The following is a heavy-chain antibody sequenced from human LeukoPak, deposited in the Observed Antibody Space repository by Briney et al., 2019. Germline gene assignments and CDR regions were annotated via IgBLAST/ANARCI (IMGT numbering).Heavy chain of an antibody. J-gene: IGHJ3*02. CDR3: STDSGHAFDI. V-gene: IGHV3-74*01. D-gene: IGHD3-10*01. Sequence: GGSLGLSCAVSGFTFSSFWMHWVRPVQGGGLVWVSRINSDGSSTSYAGSVKGRFIISRDNAKNTLYVQMNSLTAEDTAVYYCSTDSGHAFDIWGRGTMVTVSS. CDR2: INSDGSST. CDR1: GFTFSSFW.